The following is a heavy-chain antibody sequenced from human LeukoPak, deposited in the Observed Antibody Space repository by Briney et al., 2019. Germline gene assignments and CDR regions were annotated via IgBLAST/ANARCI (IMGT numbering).Heavy chain of an antibody. CDR2: ISYDESNE. CDR1: EFAFSSFA. V-gene: IGHV3-30*04. Sequence: GGSLRLSCAASEFAFSSFALHWVRQAPGKGLEWVAVISYDESNEYYADSVKGRFTISRDNSNNTLYLQMNSLRAEDTAVYYCAKVQDYGNYYYGMDVWGKGATVTVSS. J-gene: IGHJ6*04. CDR3: AKVQDYGNYYYGMDV. D-gene: IGHD4-17*01.